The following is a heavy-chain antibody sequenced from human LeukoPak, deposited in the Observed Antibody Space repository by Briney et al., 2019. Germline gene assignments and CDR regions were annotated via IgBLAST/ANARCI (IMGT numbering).Heavy chain of an antibody. Sequence: PGGSLRLSCAASGFTVSSNYMSWVRQAPGKGLEWVSSISSSSSYIYYADSVKGRFTISRDNAKNSLYLQMNSLRAEDTAVYYCAREGEDRAYWGQGTLVTVSS. CDR1: GFTVSSNY. CDR3: AREGEDRAY. D-gene: IGHD3-10*01. V-gene: IGHV3-21*01. J-gene: IGHJ4*02. CDR2: ISSSSSYI.